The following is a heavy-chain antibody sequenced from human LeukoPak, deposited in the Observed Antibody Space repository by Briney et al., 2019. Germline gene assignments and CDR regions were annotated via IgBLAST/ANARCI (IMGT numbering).Heavy chain of an antibody. CDR2: IYTSGST. D-gene: IGHD6-6*01. J-gene: IGHJ5*02. V-gene: IGHV4-4*09. Sequence: SETLSLTCTVSGGSISSYYWSWIRQPPGKGLEWIGYIYTSGSTNYNPSLKSRVTISVDTSKNQFSLKLSSVTAADTAVYYCASHSFEYSSTGWFDPWGQGTLVTVSS. CDR3: ASHSFEYSSTGWFDP. CDR1: GGSISSYY.